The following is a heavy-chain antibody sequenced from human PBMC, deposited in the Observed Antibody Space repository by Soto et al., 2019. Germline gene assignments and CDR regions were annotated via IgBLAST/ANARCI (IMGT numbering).Heavy chain of an antibody. Sequence: QVQLQESGPGLVKPSETLSLTCTVSGGSISSYYWSWIRQPPGKGLEWIGYIYYSGSTKYNPSLKERVTISIDTSKNQFSRKLSSVTAADTAVYYCARDTLSRFGSGYYIGGNYYYGMDVWGQGTTVTVSS. V-gene: IGHV4-59*01. CDR2: IYYSGST. J-gene: IGHJ6*02. CDR3: ARDTLSRFGSGYYIGGNYYYGMDV. CDR1: GGSISSYY. D-gene: IGHD3-3*01.